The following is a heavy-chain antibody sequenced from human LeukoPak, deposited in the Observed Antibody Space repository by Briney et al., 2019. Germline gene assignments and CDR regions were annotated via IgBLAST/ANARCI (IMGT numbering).Heavy chain of an antibody. CDR1: AGSISSYY. D-gene: IGHD3/OR15-3a*01. CDR3: ARGRPDFWTNFYTYSVDS. J-gene: IGHJ4*02. Sequence: SETLSLTCTVSAGSISSYYWTWIRQPPGKGLEWIGYIYYSGSTNYNPSLKSRVAISLGTSKNQFSLKLSSVTAADTAIYYCARGRPDFWTNFYTYSVDSWGRGTLVTVSS. CDR2: IYYSGST. V-gene: IGHV4-59*01.